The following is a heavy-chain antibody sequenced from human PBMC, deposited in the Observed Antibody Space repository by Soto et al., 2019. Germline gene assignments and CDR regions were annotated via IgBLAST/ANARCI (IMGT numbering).Heavy chain of an antibody. Sequence: SETLSLTCAVSGGSISSSNWWSWVRQPPGKGLEWIGEIYHSGSTNYNPSLKSRVTISVDKSKNKFSLKLSSVTAADTALFFFARDRDLRLGELSLYYYYYGMDVWGQGTTVT. J-gene: IGHJ6*02. V-gene: IGHV4-4*02. CDR1: GGSISSSNW. CDR3: ARDRDLRLGELSLYYYYYGMDV. D-gene: IGHD3-16*02. CDR2: IYHSGST.